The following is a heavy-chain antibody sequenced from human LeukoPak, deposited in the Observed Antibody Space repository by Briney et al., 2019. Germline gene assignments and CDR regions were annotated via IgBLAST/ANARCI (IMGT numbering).Heavy chain of an antibody. Sequence: GRSLRLSCAASGFTVSSNYMSWVRQAPGKGLEWVSVIYSGGSTYYADSVKGRFTISRDNSKDTLYLQMNSLRAEDTAVYYCARDCGGDCLYGMDVWGQGTTVTVSS. J-gene: IGHJ6*02. D-gene: IGHD2-21*02. CDR2: IYSGGST. CDR1: GFTVSSNY. CDR3: ARDCGGDCLYGMDV. V-gene: IGHV3-53*01.